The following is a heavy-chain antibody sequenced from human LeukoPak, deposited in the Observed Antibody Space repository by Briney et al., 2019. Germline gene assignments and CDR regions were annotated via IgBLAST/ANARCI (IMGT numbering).Heavy chain of an antibody. CDR1: GESFNDYY. Sequence: SETLSLTCAVFGESFNDYYWSWIRQPPGKGLEWIGEINYSGSTNYNPSLKSRVTISVDTSKNQFSLKLGSVTAADTAVYYCARENGLRYFDWLRSGRNAFDIWGQGTMVTVSS. CDR2: INYSGST. V-gene: IGHV4-34*01. D-gene: IGHD3-9*01. CDR3: ARENGLRYFDWLRSGRNAFDI. J-gene: IGHJ3*02.